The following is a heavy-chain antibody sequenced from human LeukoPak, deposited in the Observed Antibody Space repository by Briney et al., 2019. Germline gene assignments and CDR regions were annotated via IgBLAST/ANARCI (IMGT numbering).Heavy chain of an antibody. CDR2: ISYDGSNK. J-gene: IGHJ6*03. D-gene: IGHD3-3*01. CDR3: ARDHDFWAYYMDV. Sequence: GGSLRLTCAASGFTFSSYAMHWVRQAPGKGLEWVAVISYDGSNKYYADSVKGRFTISRDNSKNTLYLQMNSLRAEDTAVYHCARDHDFWAYYMDVWGKGTTVTVSS. V-gene: IGHV3-30-3*01. CDR1: GFTFSSYA.